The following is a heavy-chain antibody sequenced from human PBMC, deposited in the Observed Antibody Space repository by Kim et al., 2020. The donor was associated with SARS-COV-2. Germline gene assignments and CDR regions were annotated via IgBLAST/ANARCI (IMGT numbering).Heavy chain of an antibody. CDR1: GYTLTELS. CDR3: ATDLFARKEGTIMKDLGIDYYYGMDV. D-gene: IGHD3-16*01. CDR2: FDPEDGET. V-gene: IGHV1-24*01. Sequence: ASVKVSCKVSGYTLTELSMHWVRQAPGKGLEWMGGFDPEDGETIYAQKFQGRVTMTEDTSTDTAYMELSSLRSEDTAVYYCATDLFARKEGTIMKDLGIDYYYGMDVWGQGTTVTVSS. J-gene: IGHJ6*02.